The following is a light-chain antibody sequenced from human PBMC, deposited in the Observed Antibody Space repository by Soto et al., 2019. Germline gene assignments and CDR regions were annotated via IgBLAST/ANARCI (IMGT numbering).Light chain of an antibody. CDR3: QQYENLHT. J-gene: IGKJ5*01. V-gene: IGKV1-33*01. CDR2: DAS. CDR1: QGIGNS. Sequence: IQMTQSPSSLSSSVGYRFTISCLASQGIGNSLGWYQQKPGKPPKVLIYDASNLETGVPSRFSGSGSGTDFTFTISSLQPEDIATYYCQQYENLHTFGQGTRLEI.